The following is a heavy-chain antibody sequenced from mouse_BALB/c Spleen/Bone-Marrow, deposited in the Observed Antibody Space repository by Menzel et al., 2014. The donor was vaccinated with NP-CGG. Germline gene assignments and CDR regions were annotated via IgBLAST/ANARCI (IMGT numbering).Heavy chain of an antibody. J-gene: IGHJ4*01. V-gene: IGHV1-54*01. CDR3: ARGGDYGFMDY. CDR2: INPGSGGT. D-gene: IGHD1-2*01. Sequence: QVQLQQSGAELVRPGTSVKVSCKASGYAFXNYLIEWVKQRPGQGLEWTGVINPGSGGTNYNEKFKGKATLTADKSSSTAYMQLSSLTSDDPAVYFCARGGDYGFMDYWGQGTSVTVSS. CDR1: GYAFXNYL.